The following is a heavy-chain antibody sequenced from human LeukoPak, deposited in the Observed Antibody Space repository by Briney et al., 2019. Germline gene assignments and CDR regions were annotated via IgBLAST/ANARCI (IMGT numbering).Heavy chain of an antibody. CDR1: GFTVSSSF. CDR3: ARGGNASPFDC. V-gene: IGHV3-53*01. J-gene: IGHJ4*02. D-gene: IGHD2-15*01. CDR2: LYSGGAI. Sequence: GGSLRLSCAASGFTVSSSFMSWVRQAPGRGLEWVSVLYSGGAIHSTDSVKGRFTISRDNSKNTLYLHMNSLRVEDTAIYYCARGGNASPFDCWGQGTMVTVSS.